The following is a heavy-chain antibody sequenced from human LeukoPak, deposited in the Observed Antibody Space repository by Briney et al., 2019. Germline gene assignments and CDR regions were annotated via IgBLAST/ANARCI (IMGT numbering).Heavy chain of an antibody. CDR1: GGTFSSYA. CDR3: ARTTQAYYYYYYMDV. D-gene: IGHD1-1*01. J-gene: IGHJ6*03. CDR2: IIPIFGTA. V-gene: IGHV1-69*05. Sequence: SVKVSCKASGGTFSSYAISWLRQAPGQGLEWMGGIIPIFGTANYAQKFQGRVTITTDESTSTAYMELSSLRSEHTAVYYCARTTQAYYYYYYMDVWGKGTTVTVSS.